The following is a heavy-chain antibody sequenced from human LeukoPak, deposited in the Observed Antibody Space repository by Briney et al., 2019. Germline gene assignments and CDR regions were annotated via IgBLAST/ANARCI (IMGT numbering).Heavy chain of an antibody. V-gene: IGHV3-20*01. J-gene: IGHJ5*02. CDR1: GFTFDDYG. Sequence: GGSLRLSCAASGFTFDDYGMSWVRQAPGKGLEWVSGINWNGGSTGYADSVKGRFTISRDNAKNSLYLQMNSLRAEDTALYHCARALGYCSSTSCRWWFDPWGQGTLVTVSS. CDR3: ARALGYCSSTSCRWWFDP. D-gene: IGHD2-2*01. CDR2: INWNGGST.